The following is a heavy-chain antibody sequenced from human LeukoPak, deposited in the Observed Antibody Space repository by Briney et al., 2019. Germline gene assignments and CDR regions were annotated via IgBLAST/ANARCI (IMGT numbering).Heavy chain of an antibody. CDR2: IYTSGST. CDR3: AGDVPYSSGHTYYFDY. V-gene: IGHV4-4*07. Sequence: PSETLSLTCTVSGGSISSYYWSWIRQPAGKGLEWIGRIYTSGSTNYNPSLKSRVTMSVDTSKNQFSLKLSSVTAADTAVYYCAGDVPYSSGHTYYFDYWGQGTLVTVSS. J-gene: IGHJ4*02. D-gene: IGHD6-19*01. CDR1: GGSISSYY.